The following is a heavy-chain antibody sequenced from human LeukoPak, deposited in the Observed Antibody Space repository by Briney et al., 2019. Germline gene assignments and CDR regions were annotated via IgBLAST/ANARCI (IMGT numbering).Heavy chain of an antibody. Sequence: GGALRLSCAAPGFTLSSYAKSWVRQAPGKGLEWVSAISGSGGSTYYADSVKGRFTTSRDNSKNTLYLQMNSLRAEDTAVYYCAKLRPLRYFDWLSAPFDYWGQGTLVTVSS. CDR1: GFTLSSYA. CDR2: ISGSGGST. J-gene: IGHJ4*02. CDR3: AKLRPLRYFDWLSAPFDY. V-gene: IGHV3-23*01. D-gene: IGHD3-9*01.